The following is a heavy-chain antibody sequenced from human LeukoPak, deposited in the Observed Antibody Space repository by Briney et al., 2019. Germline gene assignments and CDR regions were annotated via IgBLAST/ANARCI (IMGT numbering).Heavy chain of an antibody. V-gene: IGHV3-23*01. J-gene: IGHJ4*02. CDR1: GFSFNNYV. Sequence: GGSLRLSCAASGFSFNNYVMSWVRQAPGKGLEWVSAISGDGARTYYADSVKGRFTISRDNSKNTLDLQMNSLRAEDTAIYYCAKTVVVITFRFDSWGQGSLVTVSS. D-gene: IGHD2-21*01. CDR3: AKTVVVITFRFDS. CDR2: ISGDGART.